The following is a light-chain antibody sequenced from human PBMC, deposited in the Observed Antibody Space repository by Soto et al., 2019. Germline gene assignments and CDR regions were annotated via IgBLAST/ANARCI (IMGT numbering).Light chain of an antibody. J-gene: IGKJ1*01. CDR3: QQYSGSPRT. CDR1: QSVDRY. Sequence: EVVLTQSPDTLSLSPGETATLSCRASQSVDRYVAWYQQKLGQPPRLLIHGASNRATGIPDRFSGSGSGTDFTLTISRLEPEDFALYYCQQYSGSPRTFGQGTKVEVK. V-gene: IGKV3-20*01. CDR2: GAS.